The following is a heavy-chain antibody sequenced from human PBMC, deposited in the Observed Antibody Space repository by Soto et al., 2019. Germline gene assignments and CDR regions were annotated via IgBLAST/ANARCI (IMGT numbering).Heavy chain of an antibody. CDR2: ITHSGST. CDR3: ARGPINWNDPFDY. Sequence: SETLSLTCAVYGGXXXGXXXXXXXQPPGKGLEWIGEITHSGSTHHKPSLKSRVTISVDTSKNQFSLKLNSVTAADTAVYYCARGPINWNDPFDYWGQGTLVTVSS. V-gene: IGHV4-34*01. J-gene: IGHJ4*02. D-gene: IGHD1-1*01. CDR1: GGXXXGXX.